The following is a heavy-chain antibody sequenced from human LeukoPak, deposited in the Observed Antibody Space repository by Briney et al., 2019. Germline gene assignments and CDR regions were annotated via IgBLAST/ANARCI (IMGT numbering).Heavy chain of an antibody. V-gene: IGHV1-2*02. CDR2: INPNSGGT. D-gene: IGHD3-3*01. CDR3: ARSYDFWSGPPFDP. CDR1: GYTFTGHY. Sequence: WASVKVSCKASGYTFTGHYMHWVRQALGQGLEWMGWINPNSGGTKYAQKFQGRVTLTRDTSISTAYMELSRLRCDDTAVYYCARSYDFWSGPPFDPWGQGTLVTVSS. J-gene: IGHJ5*02.